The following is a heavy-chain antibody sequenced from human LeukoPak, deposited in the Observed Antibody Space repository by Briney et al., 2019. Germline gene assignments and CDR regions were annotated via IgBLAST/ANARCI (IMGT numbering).Heavy chain of an antibody. CDR1: GGSFSGYY. D-gene: IGHD2-2*02. CDR3: ARIQRLGYCSSTSCYKRVLFDY. Sequence: SETLSLTCAVYGGSFSGYYWSWIRQPPGKGLEWIGEINHSGSTNYNPSLKSRVTISVDTSKNQFSLKLSSVTAADTAVYYCARIQRLGYCSSTSCYKRVLFDYWGQGTLVTVSS. CDR2: INHSGST. V-gene: IGHV4-34*01. J-gene: IGHJ4*02.